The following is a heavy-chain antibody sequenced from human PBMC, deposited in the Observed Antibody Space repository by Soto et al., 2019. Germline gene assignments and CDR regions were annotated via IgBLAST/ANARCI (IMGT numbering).Heavy chain of an antibody. CDR3: AIYDSSGSRGFQH. Sequence: SETLSLTCTVSGGSISSGGYYWGWIRQHPGKGLEWIGYIYYSGSTYYNPSLKSRVTISVDTSKNQFSLKLSSVTAADTAVYYCAIYDSSGSRGFQHWGQGTLVTVS. CDR1: GGSISSGGYY. D-gene: IGHD3-22*01. J-gene: IGHJ1*01. CDR2: IYYSGST. V-gene: IGHV4-31*03.